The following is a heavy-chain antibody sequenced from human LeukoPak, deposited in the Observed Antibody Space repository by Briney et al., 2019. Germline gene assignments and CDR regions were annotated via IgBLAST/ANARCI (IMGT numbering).Heavy chain of an antibody. D-gene: IGHD5-12*01. Sequence: KSGGSLRLSCAASGFTFSSYSMNWVRQAPGKGLEWVSSISSSSSYIYYADSVKGRFTISRDNAKNSLYLQMNSLRAEDTAVYYCARVLGATIDYWGQGTLVTVSS. J-gene: IGHJ4*02. CDR1: GFTFSSYS. V-gene: IGHV3-21*01. CDR2: ISSSSSYI. CDR3: ARVLGATIDY.